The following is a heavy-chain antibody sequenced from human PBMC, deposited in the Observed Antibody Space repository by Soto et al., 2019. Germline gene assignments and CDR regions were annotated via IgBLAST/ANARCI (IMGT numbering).Heavy chain of an antibody. D-gene: IGHD4-17*01. V-gene: IGHV1-18*01. CDR3: ARRPPFSYGDYVSYYFDY. J-gene: IGHJ4*02. CDR1: GYTFLTYG. CDR2: ISPYTGNT. Sequence: ASVKVSCKASGYTFLTYGITWVRQAPGQGLEWMGWISPYTGNTNYAQRFQGRVTMTTDTSTNTAYMELRSLRSDDAAVYYCARRPPFSYGDYVSYYFDYWGQGTLVTSPQ.